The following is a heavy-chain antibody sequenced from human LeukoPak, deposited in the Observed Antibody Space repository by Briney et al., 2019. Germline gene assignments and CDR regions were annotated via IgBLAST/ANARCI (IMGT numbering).Heavy chain of an antibody. Sequence: GGSLRLSCAASGFTFSSYSMNWVRQAPGKGLEWVSSISSSSSYIYYTDSMKGRFTISRDNAKNSLYLQMNSLRAEDTAVYYCARDEGSSGWYNYWGQGTLVTVSS. CDR2: ISSSSSYI. CDR1: GFTFSSYS. V-gene: IGHV3-21*01. CDR3: ARDEGSSGWYNY. J-gene: IGHJ4*02. D-gene: IGHD6-19*01.